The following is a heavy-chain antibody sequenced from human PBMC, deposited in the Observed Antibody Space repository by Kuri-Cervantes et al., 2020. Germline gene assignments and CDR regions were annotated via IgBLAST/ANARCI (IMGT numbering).Heavy chain of an antibody. J-gene: IGHJ3*02. CDR3: ARDARDDAFDI. V-gene: IGHV4-4*02. CDR2: IYHSGST. CDR1: GGSISSSNW. Sequence: SETLSLTCAVSGGSISSSNWWSWVRQPPGKGLEWIGEIYHSGSTNYNPSLKGRVTISVDTSKNQFSLKLSSVTAADTAVYYCARDARDDAFDIWGQGTMVTVSS.